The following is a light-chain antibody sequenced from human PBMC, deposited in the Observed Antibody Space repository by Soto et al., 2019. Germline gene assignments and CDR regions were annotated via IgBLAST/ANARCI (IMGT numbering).Light chain of an antibody. CDR3: QQRSNWPPVT. Sequence: WYLQKPGQAPRLLIYDASNRATGIPARFSGSGSGTDFTLTISSLEPEDFAVYYCQQRSNWPPVTFGQGTRLEIK. J-gene: IGKJ5*01. V-gene: IGKV3-11*01. CDR2: DAS.